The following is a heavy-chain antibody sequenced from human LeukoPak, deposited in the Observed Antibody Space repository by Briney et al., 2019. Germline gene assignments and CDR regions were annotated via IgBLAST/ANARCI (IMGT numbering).Heavy chain of an antibody. Sequence: GESLKISCKVSGDNFASYRIGWVRQMPGKGLEWMGFIYPGDSETKNSPSFQGQVTMSADKSISTAYLQWSSLKASDTAMYYRARQLGYCSSTSCYGHNWFDPWGQGTLVTVSS. CDR2: IYPGDSET. CDR1: GDNFASYR. D-gene: IGHD2-2*01. V-gene: IGHV5-51*01. J-gene: IGHJ5*02. CDR3: ARQLGYCSSTSCYGHNWFDP.